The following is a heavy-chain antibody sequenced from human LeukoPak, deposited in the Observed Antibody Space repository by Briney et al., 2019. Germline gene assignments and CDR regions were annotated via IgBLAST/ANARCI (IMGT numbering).Heavy chain of an antibody. CDR2: TYYRSKWYN. J-gene: IGHJ4*02. CDR1: GDSVSSNSAA. D-gene: IGHD3-10*01. CDR3: ARTPFGSEHFDY. Sequence: SQTLSLTCAISGDSVSSNSAAWNWIRQSPSRGLEWLGRTYYRSKWYNDYPLSVKSRITMNPDTSKNQFSLQVNSVTPEDTAVYYCARTPFGSEHFDYWGQGTLVTVSS. V-gene: IGHV6-1*01.